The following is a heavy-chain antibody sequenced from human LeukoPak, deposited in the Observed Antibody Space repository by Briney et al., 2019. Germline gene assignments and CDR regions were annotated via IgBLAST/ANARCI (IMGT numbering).Heavy chain of an antibody. Sequence: GGSLRLSCAASGFTFSDSAMHWVRQASGKGLEWVGRIGSKVNSYATTYAASVRGRFTISRDDSKNTAYLQMNSLKTEDTAVYYCTTYSSSSYYYGMDVWGQGTTVTVSS. CDR1: GFTFSDSA. V-gene: IGHV3-73*01. D-gene: IGHD6-13*01. CDR3: TTYSSSSYYYGMDV. J-gene: IGHJ6*02. CDR2: IGSKVNSYAT.